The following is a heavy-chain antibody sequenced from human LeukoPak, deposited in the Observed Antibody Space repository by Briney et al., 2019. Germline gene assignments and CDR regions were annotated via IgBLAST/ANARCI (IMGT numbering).Heavy chain of an antibody. CDR2: IRYDGTNE. D-gene: IGHD5-12*01. CDR1: GFTFSNYG. V-gene: IGHV3-30*02. CDR3: AKDTGGYDSNIDY. Sequence: GGSLRLSCAASGFTFSNYGMHWVRQAPGKGLEWVALIRYDGTNEFYADSVKGRFTISRDNSKNTLYLQMNSLRVEDTAVFYCAKDTGGYDSNIDYWGQGTLVTVSS. J-gene: IGHJ4*02.